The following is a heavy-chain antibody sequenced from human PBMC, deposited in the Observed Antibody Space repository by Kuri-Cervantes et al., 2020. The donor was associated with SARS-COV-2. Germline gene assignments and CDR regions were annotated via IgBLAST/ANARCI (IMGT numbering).Heavy chain of an antibody. D-gene: IGHD1-26*01. CDR1: GYTFTSYD. J-gene: IGHJ6*03. CDR2: MNPNSGNT. CDR3: AREGVGAHKGYYMDV. Sequence: ASVKVSCKASGYTFTSYDINWVRQATGQGLEWMGWMNPNSGNTGYAQKFQGRVTITRNTSISTAYLELRNLRSDDTAVYYCAREGVGAHKGYYMDVWGKGTTVTVSS. V-gene: IGHV1-8*03.